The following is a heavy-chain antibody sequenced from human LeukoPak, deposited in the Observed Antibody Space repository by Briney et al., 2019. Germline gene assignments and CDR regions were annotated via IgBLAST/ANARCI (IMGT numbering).Heavy chain of an antibody. CDR1: GYTFTSYG. CDR2: ISADNGNT. J-gene: IGHJ5*02. D-gene: IGHD6-13*01. Sequence: ASVKVSCKGSGYTFTSYGIGWVRRAPGEGLEWMGWISADNGNTNYEQKFQGRVTMTTDTSTNTAYMELRSLRSDDTAVYYCARGPRRQQLVRDNWFDPWGQGTLVTVSS. V-gene: IGHV1-18*04. CDR3: ARGPRRQQLVRDNWFDP.